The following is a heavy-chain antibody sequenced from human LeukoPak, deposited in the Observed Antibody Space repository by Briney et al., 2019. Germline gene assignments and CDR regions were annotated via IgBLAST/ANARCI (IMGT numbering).Heavy chain of an antibody. D-gene: IGHD3-22*01. J-gene: IGHJ4*02. Sequence: SETLSLTCSVSGGSIFGASSYWAWVRQPPGKGLEWIGSIYNPVSTVYNPSLKGRVGISIDMSNNQFSLRLTSVTAADTAVYYCARNGSYPYPGSGYLFDSWGQGTLVTVSS. CDR1: GGSIFGASSY. CDR2: IYNPVST. CDR3: ARNGSYPYPGSGYLFDS. V-gene: IGHV4-39*01.